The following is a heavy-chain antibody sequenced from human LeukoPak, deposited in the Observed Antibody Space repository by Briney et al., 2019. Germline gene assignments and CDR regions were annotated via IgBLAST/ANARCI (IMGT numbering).Heavy chain of an antibody. D-gene: IGHD3-10*01. CDR3: ARPAWGYGSGSYEYYFDY. CDR2: INHSGST. Sequence: SETLSLTCAVYGGSFSGYYWSWIRQPPGKGLEWIGEINHSGSTNYNPSLKSRVTISVDTSKNQFSLKLSSVTAADTAVYYCARPAWGYGSGSYEYYFDYWGQGTLVTVSS. J-gene: IGHJ4*02. V-gene: IGHV4-34*01. CDR1: GGSFSGYY.